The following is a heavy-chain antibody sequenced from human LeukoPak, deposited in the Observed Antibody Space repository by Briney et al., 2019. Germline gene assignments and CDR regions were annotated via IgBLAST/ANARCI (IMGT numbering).Heavy chain of an antibody. J-gene: IGHJ6*02. V-gene: IGHV3-48*01. Sequence: PGGSLRLSCAASGFTFSSYSMNWVRQAPGKGLEWVSYISSSSSTIYYADSVKGRFTISRHNSKNTLYLQMNSLRAEDTAVYYCARFRDSYGYPYYYGMDVWGQGTTVTVSS. CDR1: GFTFSSYS. CDR2: ISSSSSTI. CDR3: ARFRDSYGYPYYYGMDV. D-gene: IGHD5-18*01.